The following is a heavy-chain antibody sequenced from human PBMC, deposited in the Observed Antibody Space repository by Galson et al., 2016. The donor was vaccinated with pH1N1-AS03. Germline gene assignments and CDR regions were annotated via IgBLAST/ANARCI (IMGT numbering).Heavy chain of an antibody. J-gene: IGHJ5*02. CDR1: GFRFSSYW. D-gene: IGHD3-22*01. Sequence: QSGAEVKKSGESLKISCKASGFRFSSYWIGWVRQVPGKGLEWMGIIYPPDSDAGYSPSFQGQVTISADKSISTAYLQWNSLKASDTAMYYCARRARYDSSGYSYWFDLWGQGTLVIISS. V-gene: IGHV5-51*01. CDR2: IYPPDSDA. CDR3: ARRARYDSSGYSYWFDL.